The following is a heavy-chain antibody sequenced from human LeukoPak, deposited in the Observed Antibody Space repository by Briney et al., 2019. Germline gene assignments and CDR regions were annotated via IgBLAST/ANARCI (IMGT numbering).Heavy chain of an antibody. Sequence: GASVRVSFKSSGYTLVNNDINWVRQATGQGLEWLGWMTPNSGNTGYGRKFQGRVTMTRDTSISTAYMELSNLRSEDTAVYYCVREKNCPDVICYEDWGQGTLVTLSS. D-gene: IGHD2-8*01. J-gene: IGHJ4*02. CDR3: VREKNCPDVICYED. CDR2: MTPNSGNT. CDR1: GYTLVNND. V-gene: IGHV1-8*02.